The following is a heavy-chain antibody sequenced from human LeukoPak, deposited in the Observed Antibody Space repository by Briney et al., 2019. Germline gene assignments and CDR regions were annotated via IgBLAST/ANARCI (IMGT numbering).Heavy chain of an antibody. CDR2: IYPGDSDT. J-gene: IGHJ4*02. V-gene: IGHV5-51*01. CDR3: ASARSGYYPFFDY. Sequence: GESLKISCKGSGYSFTSYWIGWVRPMPGKGLEWMGIIYPGDSDTRYSPSFQGQVTISADKSISTAYLQWSSLKASDTAMYYCASARSGYYPFFDYWGQGTLVTVSS. CDR1: GYSFTSYW. D-gene: IGHD3-22*01.